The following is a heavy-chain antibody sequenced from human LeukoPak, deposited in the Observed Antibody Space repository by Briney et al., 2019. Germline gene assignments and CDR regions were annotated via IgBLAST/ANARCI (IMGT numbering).Heavy chain of an antibody. D-gene: IGHD2-15*01. V-gene: IGHV1-46*01. CDR2: INPSGGST. J-gene: IGHJ6*02. Sequence: GASVKVSCKASGYTFTSYYMHWVRQAPGQGLEWMGIINPSGGSTSYAQKFQGRVTMTRDTSTSTVYMELSSLRSEDTAVYYCARDGGACSGGSCSTYYYYGMDVWGQGTTVTVSS. CDR3: ARDGGACSGGSCSTYYYYGMDV. CDR1: GYTFTSYY.